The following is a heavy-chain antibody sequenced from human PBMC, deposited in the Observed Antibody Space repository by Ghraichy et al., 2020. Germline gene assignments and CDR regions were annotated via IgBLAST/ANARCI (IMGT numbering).Heavy chain of an antibody. Sequence: GGSLRLSCAASGFTFSSYSMNWVRQAPGKGLEWVSSISSSSSYIYYADSVKGRFTISRDNAKNSLYLQMNSLRAEDTAVYYCAREDGFEYSSSPNRTYYYYGMDVWGQGTTVTVSS. CDR3: AREDGFEYSSSPNRTYYYYGMDV. CDR1: GFTFSSYS. J-gene: IGHJ6*02. CDR2: ISSSSSYI. D-gene: IGHD6-6*01. V-gene: IGHV3-21*01.